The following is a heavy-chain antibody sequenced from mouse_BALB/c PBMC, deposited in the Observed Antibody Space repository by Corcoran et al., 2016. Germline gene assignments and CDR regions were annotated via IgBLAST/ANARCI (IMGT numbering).Heavy chain of an antibody. CDR3: ERDYYGSSYVFAY. D-gene: IGHD1-1*01. CDR2: INPYNGGT. CDR1: GYSFTGYT. J-gene: IGHJ3*01. V-gene: IGHV1-18*01. Sequence: VQLQQSGPELVKPGASMKISCKASGYSFTGYTMNWVKQSHGKNLEWIGLINPYNGGTSYNQKFKGKATLTVDKSSSTAYMELLSLTSEDSAVYYCERDYYGSSYVFAYWGQGTLVTVSA.